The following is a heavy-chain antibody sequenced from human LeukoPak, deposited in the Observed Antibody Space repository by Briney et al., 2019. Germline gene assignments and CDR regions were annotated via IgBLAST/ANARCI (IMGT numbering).Heavy chain of an antibody. CDR1: GGFISSGGYY. CDR2: IYYSGST. D-gene: IGHD3-22*01. CDR3: ARGLNYYDSSGYYAFDY. V-gene: IGHV4-31*03. J-gene: IGHJ4*02. Sequence: PSQTLSLTCTVSGGFISSGGYYWSWIRQHPGKGLEWIGYIYYSGSTYYNPSLKSRVTISVDTSKNQFSLKLSSVTAADTAVYYCARGLNYYDSSGYYAFDYWGQGTLVTVSS.